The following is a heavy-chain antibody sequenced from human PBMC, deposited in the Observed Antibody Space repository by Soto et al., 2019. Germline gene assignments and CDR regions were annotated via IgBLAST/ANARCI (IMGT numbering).Heavy chain of an antibody. CDR3: SMGILV. Sequence: QVQLQESGPGLVKPSQTLSLTCTVSGGSINSGGYCWSWIRQHPGKGLDWIGCISYGGSTSYNPSLKIRVTISVDKSKNQFSLKLTSVTAADTAVYYRSMGILVWCQGALITVSS. CDR2: ISYGGST. V-gene: IGHV4-31*03. D-gene: IGHD5-18*01. CDR1: GGSINSGGYC. J-gene: IGHJ4*02.